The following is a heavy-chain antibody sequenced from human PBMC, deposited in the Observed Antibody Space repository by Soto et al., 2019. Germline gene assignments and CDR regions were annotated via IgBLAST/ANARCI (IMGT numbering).Heavy chain of an antibody. CDR1: GFTFSTYA. CDR2: MSGSGDST. D-gene: IGHD6-19*01. CDR3: ATERGGGWSCDY. Sequence: EVQLLESGGGLVQPGGSLRLSCAASGFTFSTYAMNWVRQAPGKGLEWVSGMSGSGDSTYYADSVKGRFTVSRDNSKNTRELQMNSLRAEDTAVFYGATERGGGWSCDYWGQGTLVSVSS. V-gene: IGHV3-23*01. J-gene: IGHJ4*02.